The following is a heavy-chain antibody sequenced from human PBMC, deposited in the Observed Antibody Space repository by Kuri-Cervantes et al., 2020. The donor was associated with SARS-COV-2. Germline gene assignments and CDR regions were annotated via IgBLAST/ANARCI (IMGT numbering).Heavy chain of an antibody. J-gene: IGHJ3*02. CDR3: ARSFVYYDILDAFDI. Sequence: GGSLRLSCAASGFTFSDYYMSWIRQAPGKGLEWVSYFSSSSSYTNYADSVKGRFTISRDNAKNSLYLQMNSLRAEDTAVYYCARSFVYYDILDAFDIWGQGTMVTVSS. CDR2: FSSSSSYT. CDR1: GFTFSDYY. D-gene: IGHD3-9*01. V-gene: IGHV3-11*06.